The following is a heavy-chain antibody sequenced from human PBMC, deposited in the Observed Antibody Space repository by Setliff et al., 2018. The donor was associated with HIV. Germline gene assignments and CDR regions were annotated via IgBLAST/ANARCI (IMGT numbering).Heavy chain of an antibody. D-gene: IGHD1-1*01. V-gene: IGHV4-34*01. CDR2: INHSGST. Sequence: SETLSLTCAVYGGSFSGYYWTWIRQPPGKGLEWIGEINHSGSTSYNPSLMSRVTISVDTSKDQFSLKLRSVTATDTAVYYCARGASKELDYWGPGTLVTVSS. CDR1: GGSFSGYY. CDR3: ARGASKELDY. J-gene: IGHJ4*02.